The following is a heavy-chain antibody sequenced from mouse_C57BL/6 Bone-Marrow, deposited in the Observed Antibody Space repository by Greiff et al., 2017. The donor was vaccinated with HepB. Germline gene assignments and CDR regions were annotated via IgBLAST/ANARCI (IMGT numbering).Heavy chain of an antibody. Sequence: DVKLQESGGGLVQPGESLKLSCESNEYEFPSHDMSWVRKTPEKRLELVAAINSDGGSTYYPDTMERRFIISRDNTKKTLYLQMSSLRSEDTALYYCARATMITTGTPYFDYWGQGTTLTVSS. CDR1: EYEFPSHD. D-gene: IGHD2-4*01. CDR2: INSDGGST. J-gene: IGHJ2*01. CDR3: ARATMITTGTPYFDY. V-gene: IGHV5-2*01.